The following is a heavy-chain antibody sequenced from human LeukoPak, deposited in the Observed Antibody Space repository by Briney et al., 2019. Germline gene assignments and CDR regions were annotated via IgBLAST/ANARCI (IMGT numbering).Heavy chain of an antibody. CDR1: GFTFSDYV. CDR3: ARRDIVVVVSASDY. J-gene: IGHJ4*02. Sequence: GGSLRLSCAASGFTFSDYVMIWVRQAPGKGLEWVSGITASGDRTFYGDSVRGRFTMSRDNSKNTVYLQMNSLRVDDTAVYYCARRDIVVVVSASDYRGQGTLVTVSS. CDR2: ITASGDRT. D-gene: IGHD2-15*01. V-gene: IGHV3-23*01.